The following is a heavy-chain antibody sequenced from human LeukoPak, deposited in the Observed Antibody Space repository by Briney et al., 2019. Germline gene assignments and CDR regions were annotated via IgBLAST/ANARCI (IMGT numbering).Heavy chain of an antibody. CDR1: GYTFTSYG. CDR3: VPSASASYFDY. Sequence: ASVKVSCKASGYTFTSYGISWVRQAPGQGLEWMGRINPRSGDTNYAQKFQGRVTMTRDTSISTAYMELNRRRSDDTAVYFCVPSASASYFDYWGQGTLVTVSS. CDR2: INPRSGDT. V-gene: IGHV1-2*02. D-gene: IGHD3-10*01. J-gene: IGHJ4*02.